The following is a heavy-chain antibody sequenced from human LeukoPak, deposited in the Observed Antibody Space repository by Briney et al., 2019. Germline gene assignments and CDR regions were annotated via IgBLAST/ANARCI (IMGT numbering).Heavy chain of an antibody. CDR2: ISGSGGGT. CDR1: GVTFSSYV. CDR3: ATGAGSSWYFYY. J-gene: IGHJ4*02. D-gene: IGHD6-13*01. V-gene: IGHV3-23*01. Sequence: GGSLRLSCEASGVTFSSYVMSWVRQAPGKGPEWVSGISGSGGGTYYADSVKGRFAISRDNSKNTLYLQMNSLRAEDTAVYYCATGAGSSWYFYYWGQGIPVTVSS.